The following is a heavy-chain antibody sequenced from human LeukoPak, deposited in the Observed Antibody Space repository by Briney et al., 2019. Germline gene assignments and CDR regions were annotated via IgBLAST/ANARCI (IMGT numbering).Heavy chain of an antibody. CDR2: MNPNSGNI. CDR1: GYTFTSYD. Sequence: ASVKVSCKASGYTFTSYDINWVRQATGQGLEWMGWMNPNSGNIGYAQKFQGRVTMTRNTSISTAYMELSSLRSEDTAVYYCATARSIAAAVDYWGQGTLDTVSS. D-gene: IGHD6-13*01. J-gene: IGHJ4*02. V-gene: IGHV1-8*01. CDR3: ATARSIAAAVDY.